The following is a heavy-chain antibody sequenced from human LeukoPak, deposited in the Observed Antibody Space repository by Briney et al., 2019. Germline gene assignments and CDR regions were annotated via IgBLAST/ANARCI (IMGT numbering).Heavy chain of an antibody. D-gene: IGHD3-22*01. CDR1: GLTISSYS. V-gene: IGHV3-21*01. Sequence: GGSLRLSCAASGLTISSYSMNWVRQAPGKGLEWVSSISSSSSYIYYADSVKGRFTISRDNAKNSLYLQMNSLRAEDTAVYYCARGAVVLNYFDYWGQGTLVTVSS. CDR2: ISSSSSYI. CDR3: ARGAVVLNYFDY. J-gene: IGHJ4*02.